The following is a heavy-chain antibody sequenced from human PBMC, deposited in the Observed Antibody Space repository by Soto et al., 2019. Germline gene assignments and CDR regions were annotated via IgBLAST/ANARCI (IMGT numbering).Heavy chain of an antibody. CDR2: ISGSGGST. Sequence: GGSLGLSFAASGFTFSRYSMSWVRQAPGKGLEWVSAISGSGGSTYYADSVKGRFTISRDNSKNTLYLQMNSLRAEDTAVYYCAKQLQLWSYFVDYWGQGTLVTVSS. CDR1: GFTFSRYS. J-gene: IGHJ4*02. V-gene: IGHV3-23*01. D-gene: IGHD5-18*01. CDR3: AKQLQLWSYFVDY.